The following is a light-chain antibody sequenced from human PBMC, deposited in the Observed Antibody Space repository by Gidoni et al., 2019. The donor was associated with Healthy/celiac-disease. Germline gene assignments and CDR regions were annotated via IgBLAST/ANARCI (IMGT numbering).Light chain of an antibody. CDR3: MQALQTPLT. CDR2: LGS. CDR1: QSLLHSIGYNY. J-gene: IGKJ4*01. V-gene: IGKV2-28*01. Sequence: DIVLTQFPPSLPVTPGEPASISCRSSQSLLHSIGYNYLDWYLQKPGQSPQLLIYLGSNRASGVPDRFSGSGSGTDFTLKISRVEAEDVGVYYCMQALQTPLTFGGGTKVEIK.